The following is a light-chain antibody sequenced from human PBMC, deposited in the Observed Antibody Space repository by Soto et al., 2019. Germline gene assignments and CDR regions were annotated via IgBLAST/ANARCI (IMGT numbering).Light chain of an antibody. CDR3: QQYNSYSRT. V-gene: IGKV1D-16*01. CDR1: QGISSS. CDR2: AAS. J-gene: IGKJ1*01. Sequence: DIQMTQSPSSVSASVGDRVTITCRASQGISSSLAWYQQQPGKAPKLLIYAASSLQSGVPSRFSGSGSGAEFTLTISSLQPDDFATYYCQQYNSYSRTFGQGTKVEIK.